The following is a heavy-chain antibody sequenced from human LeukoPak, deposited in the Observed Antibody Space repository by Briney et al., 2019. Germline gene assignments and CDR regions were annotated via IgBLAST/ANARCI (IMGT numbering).Heavy chain of an antibody. J-gene: IGHJ4*02. V-gene: IGHV3-48*02. CDR2: ISSRSDSV. CDR3: ARAMRSGYDY. CDR1: GFTFSTYG. D-gene: IGHD5-12*01. Sequence: PGGSLRLSCAASGFTFSTYGMNWVRQAPGKRLEWVSYISSRSDSVYYADSVKGRFTISRDNAENSLYLQMNSLRDEDTAVYYCARAMRSGYDYWGQGTLVTASS.